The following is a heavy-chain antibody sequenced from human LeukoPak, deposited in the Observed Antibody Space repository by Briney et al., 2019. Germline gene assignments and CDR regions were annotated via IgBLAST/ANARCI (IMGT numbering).Heavy chain of an antibody. CDR2: INSDGSGT. V-gene: IGHV3-74*01. D-gene: IGHD6-6*01. J-gene: IGHJ4*02. Sequence: GGSLRLSCAASGFTSSNYWMHWFRQAPGKGLVWVSHINSDGSGTTYADSVKGRFTISRDNAKNTLYLQMNSLRAEDTAVYYCVRDRSGSSSVYWGQGTLVTVSS. CDR3: VRDRSGSSSVY. CDR1: GFTSSNYW.